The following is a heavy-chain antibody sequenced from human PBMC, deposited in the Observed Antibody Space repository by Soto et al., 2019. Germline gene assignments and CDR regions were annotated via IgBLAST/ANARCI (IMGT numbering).Heavy chain of an antibody. J-gene: IGHJ3*02. CDR3: YSSQLLQNAFDI. CDR2: ISSSSSYI. D-gene: IGHD6-19*01. Sequence: GGSLRLSCAASGFTFSSYSMNWVRQAPGKGLEWVSSISSSSSYIYYADSVKGRFTISRDNAKNSLYLQMNSLRAEDTAVYYCYSSQLLQNAFDIWGQGTMVTVSS. CDR1: GFTFSSYS. V-gene: IGHV3-21*01.